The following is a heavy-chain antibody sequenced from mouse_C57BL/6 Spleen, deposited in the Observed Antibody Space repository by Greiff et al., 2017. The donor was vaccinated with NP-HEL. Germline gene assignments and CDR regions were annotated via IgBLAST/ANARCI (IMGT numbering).Heavy chain of an antibody. J-gene: IGHJ3*01. CDR2: INPNNGGT. V-gene: IGHV1-18*01. D-gene: IGHD2-3*01. CDR3: ARFGGYYPFAY. Sequence: VQLQQSRPELVKPGASVKIPCKASGYTFTDYNMDWVKQSHGKSLEWIGDINPNNGGTIYNQKFKGKATLTVDKSSSTAYMELRSLTSEDTAVYYCARFGGYYPFAYWGQGTLVTVSA. CDR1: GYTFTDYN.